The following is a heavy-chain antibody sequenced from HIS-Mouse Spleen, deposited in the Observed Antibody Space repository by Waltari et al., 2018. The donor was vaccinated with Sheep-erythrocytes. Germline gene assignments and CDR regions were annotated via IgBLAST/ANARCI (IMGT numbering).Heavy chain of an antibody. J-gene: IGHJ4*02. CDR2: ISSSSSYI. CDR3: ARVASGATFDY. CDR1: GFTFSSYS. V-gene: IGHV3-21*01. Sequence: EVQLVESGGGLVKPGGSLRLSCAASGFTFSSYSMNWVRQAPGQGLGWVSSISSSSSYIYYAESVKGRFTISRDNAKNSLYLQMNSLRAEDTAEYYCARVASGATFDYWGQGTLVTVSS. D-gene: IGHD1-26*01.